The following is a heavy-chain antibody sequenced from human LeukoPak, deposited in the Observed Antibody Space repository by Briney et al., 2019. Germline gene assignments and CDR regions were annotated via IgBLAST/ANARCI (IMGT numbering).Heavy chain of an antibody. J-gene: IGHJ6*03. CDR1: GGSISSSSYY. CDR3: ARDYYYMDV. Sequence: PSETLSLTCTVSGGSISSSSYYWTWIRQPPGKGLEWIGYIYYSGSTNYNPSLKSRVTISVDTSKNQFSLKLTSVTAADTAVYYCARDYYYMDVWGKGTTVTVSS. V-gene: IGHV4-61*01. CDR2: IYYSGST.